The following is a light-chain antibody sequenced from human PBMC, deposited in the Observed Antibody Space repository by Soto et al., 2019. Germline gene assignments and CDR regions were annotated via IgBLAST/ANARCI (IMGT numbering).Light chain of an antibody. J-gene: IGLJ3*02. CDR2: SND. CDR3: AAWDDILNGWV. Sequence: QAVVTQSPSASGTPGQRVTISCSGSDSNIGSNGVNWYQHLPGMAPKLLTHSNDHRPSGVADRFSGSKSGTSASLAISGLQSEDEADYYCAAWDDILNGWVFGGGTKLTVL. CDR1: DSNIGSNG. V-gene: IGLV1-44*01.